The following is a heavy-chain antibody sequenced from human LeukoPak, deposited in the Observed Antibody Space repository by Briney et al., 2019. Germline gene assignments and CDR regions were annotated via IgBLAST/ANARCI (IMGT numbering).Heavy chain of an antibody. V-gene: IGHV3-23*01. CDR3: AKVVWPYYGSGSSTYYFDY. CDR2: ISGSGGST. CDR1: GFTFSSYA. D-gene: IGHD3-10*01. J-gene: IGHJ4*02. Sequence: HPGGSLRLSCAASGFTFSSYAMSWVRQAPGKGLEWLSAISGSGGSTYYADSVKGRFTISRDNSKNTLYLQMNSLRAEDTAVYYCAKVVWPYYGSGSSTYYFDYWGQGTLVTVSS.